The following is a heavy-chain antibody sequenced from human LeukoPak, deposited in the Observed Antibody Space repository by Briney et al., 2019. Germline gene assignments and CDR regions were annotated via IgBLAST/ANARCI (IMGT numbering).Heavy chain of an antibody. Sequence: SETLSLTCTVSGYSISSGYYWGWIRQPPGKGLEWVGYIYYSGSTNYNPSLKSRVTISVDTSKNQFSLKLSSVTAADTAVYYCARGGGWYFDYWGQGTLVTVSS. CDR3: ARGGGWYFDY. D-gene: IGHD2-15*01. CDR1: GYSISSGYY. V-gene: IGHV4-61*01. CDR2: IYYSGST. J-gene: IGHJ4*02.